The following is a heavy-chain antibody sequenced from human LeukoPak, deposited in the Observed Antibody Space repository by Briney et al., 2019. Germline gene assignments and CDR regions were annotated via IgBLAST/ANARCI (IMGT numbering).Heavy chain of an antibody. V-gene: IGHV1-46*01. CDR1: GYTFTSYY. J-gene: IGHJ5*02. D-gene: IGHD3-22*01. CDR2: INPSGGST. CDR3: ARGITMIVVGTWFDP. Sequence: ASVKVSCKASGYTFTSYYMHWVRQAPGQGLEWMGIINPSGGSTSYAQKFQGWVTMTRDTSISTAYMELSRLRSDDTAVYYCARGITMIVVGTWFDPWGQGTLVTVSS.